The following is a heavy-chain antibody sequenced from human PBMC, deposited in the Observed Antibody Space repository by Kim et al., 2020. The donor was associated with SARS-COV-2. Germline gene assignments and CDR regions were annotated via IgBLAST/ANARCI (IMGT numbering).Heavy chain of an antibody. J-gene: IGHJ6*01. Sequence: ASVKVSCKASGYPLTNYGIHWVRQAPGQRLEWMGWINTGSGSTKYSQRFQGRVTMTRDTSANTAYMELSSLRSDDTAVYYCSRDDNTCCTFTFYGDG. CDR3: SRDDNTCCTFTFYGDG. D-gene: IGHD2-8*01. CDR1: GYPLTNYG. CDR2: INTGSGST. V-gene: IGHV1-3*04.